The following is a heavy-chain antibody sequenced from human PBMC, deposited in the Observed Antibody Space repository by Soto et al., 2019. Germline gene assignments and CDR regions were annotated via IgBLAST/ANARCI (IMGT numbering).Heavy chain of an antibody. CDR2: ISGAGDT. CDR3: ASETRFLIGYYSRPPGY. J-gene: IGHJ4*02. CDR1: GFTFSNYA. Sequence: EVQLLDSGGGLVQPGGSLRLSCAASGFTFSNYAMSWVRQAPGKGLEWVSVISGAGDTYYADSVKGRFTIFRDNSKDTVYLQMNSLRAEDTAVYYCASETRFLIGYYSRPPGYWGQGTLVTVSS. D-gene: IGHD3-9*01. V-gene: IGHV3-23*01.